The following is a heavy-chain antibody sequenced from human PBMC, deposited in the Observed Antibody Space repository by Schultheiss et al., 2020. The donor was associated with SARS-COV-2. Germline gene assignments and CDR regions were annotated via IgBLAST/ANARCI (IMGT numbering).Heavy chain of an antibody. CDR3: ARVGYRYYYYYGMDV. D-gene: IGHD1-1*01. V-gene: IGHV3-48*03. CDR2: ISSSDDTI. CDR1: GFTFSSYE. J-gene: IGHJ6*02. Sequence: GGSLRLSCAASGFTFSSYEMNWVRQAPGKGLEWVSYISSSDDTIYYADSVKGRFTISRDNAKNSLYLQMNSLRAEDTAVYYCARVGYRYYYYYGMDVWGQGTTVTVSS.